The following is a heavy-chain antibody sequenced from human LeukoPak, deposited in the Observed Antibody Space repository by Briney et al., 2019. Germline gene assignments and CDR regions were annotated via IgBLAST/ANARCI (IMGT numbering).Heavy chain of an antibody. J-gene: IGHJ4*02. Sequence: ASVKVSCKASGYTLTGYYMHWVRQAPGQGLEWMGWINPNSGGTNYAQKFQGRVTMTRDTSISTAYMELSRLRSDDTAVYYCARDKLRARGFDYWGQGTLVTVSS. V-gene: IGHV1-2*02. CDR3: ARDKLRARGFDY. D-gene: IGHD3-10*01. CDR1: GYTLTGYY. CDR2: INPNSGGT.